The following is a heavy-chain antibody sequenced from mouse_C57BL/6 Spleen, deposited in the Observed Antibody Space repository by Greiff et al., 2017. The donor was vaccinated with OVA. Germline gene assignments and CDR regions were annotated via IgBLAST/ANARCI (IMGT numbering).Heavy chain of an antibody. J-gene: IGHJ4*01. Sequence: DVHLVESGGGLVKPGGSLKLSCAASGFTYSSYAMSWVRQTPEKRLEWVATISDGGSYTYYSDNVKGRFTISRDNAKNNLYLQMSHLKSEDTAMYYCARGVTTGAMDYWGQGTSVTVSS. CDR1: GFTYSSYA. CDR2: ISDGGSYT. D-gene: IGHD2-1*01. V-gene: IGHV5-4*01. CDR3: ARGVTTGAMDY.